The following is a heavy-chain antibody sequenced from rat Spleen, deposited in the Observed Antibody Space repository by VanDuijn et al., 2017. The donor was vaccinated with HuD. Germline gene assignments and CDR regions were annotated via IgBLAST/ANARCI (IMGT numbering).Heavy chain of an antibody. CDR2: IWGDGST. Sequence: QVQLKESGPGLVQSSQTLSLSCTVSGFSLISYAVNWVRQPPGKGLEWMGGIWGDGSTNYNSALKSRLSISRDTSKSQVFLKMNNLQTEDTAIYFCTIHPRYWGQGVMVTVSS. D-gene: IGHD3-1*01. J-gene: IGHJ2*01. V-gene: IGHV2-13*01. CDR1: GFSLISYA. CDR3: TIHPRY.